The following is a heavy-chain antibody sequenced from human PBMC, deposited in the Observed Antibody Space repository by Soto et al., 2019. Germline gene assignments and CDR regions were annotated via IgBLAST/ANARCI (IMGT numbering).Heavy chain of an antibody. CDR1: GYTFTSYG. J-gene: IGHJ6*02. D-gene: IGHD6-19*01. CDR2: ISAYNGNT. V-gene: IGHV1-18*01. CDR3: ATTPGWYTVSGMDV. Sequence: ASVKVSCKASGYTFTSYGISWVRQAPGQGLEWMGWISAYNGNTNYAQKLQGRVTMTTDTSTSTAYMELRSLRSDDTAVYYCATTPGWYTVSGMDVWSQGTTVTVSS.